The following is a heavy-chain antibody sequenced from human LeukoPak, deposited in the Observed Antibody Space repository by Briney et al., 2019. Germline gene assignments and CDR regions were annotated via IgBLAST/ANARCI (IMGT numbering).Heavy chain of an antibody. Sequence: PSETLSLTCTVSGGSVSGGSYYWSWIRQPPGKGLEWIGYIYYSGSTNYNPSLKSRVTISVDTSKNQFSLKLSSVTAADTAVYYCARGYDILTGYYTWGQGTLVTVSS. CDR1: GGSVSGGSYY. V-gene: IGHV4-61*01. D-gene: IGHD3-9*01. CDR3: ARGYDILTGYYT. CDR2: IYYSGST. J-gene: IGHJ4*02.